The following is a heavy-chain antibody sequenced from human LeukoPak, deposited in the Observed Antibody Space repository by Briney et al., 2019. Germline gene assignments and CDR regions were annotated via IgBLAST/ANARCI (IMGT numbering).Heavy chain of an antibody. CDR1: GFTFSSYS. CDR3: ARSSRYRYAPGTYMVDY. D-gene: IGHD5-18*01. J-gene: IGHJ4*02. CDR2: ISSSSSYI. V-gene: IGHV3-21*01. Sequence: GGSLRLSCAASGFTFSSYSMNWVRQAPGKGLEWVSSISSSSSYIYYADSVKGRVTISRDNAKNSLYLQMNSLRAEDTAVYYCARSSRYRYAPGTYMVDYWGQGTLVTVSS.